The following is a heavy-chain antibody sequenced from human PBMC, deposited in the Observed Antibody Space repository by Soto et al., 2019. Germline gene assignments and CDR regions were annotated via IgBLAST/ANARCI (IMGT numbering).Heavy chain of an antibody. CDR3: ARNIAVAGLYYYYGMDV. J-gene: IGHJ6*02. CDR2: INPNSGGT. D-gene: IGHD6-19*01. Sequence: ASVKVSCKASGYTFTGYYMHWVRQAPGQGLEWMGWINPNSGGTNYAQKFQGRVTMTRDTSISTAYMELSRLRSDDTAVYYCARNIAVAGLYYYYGMDVWGQGTTVTVSS. CDR1: GYTFTGYY. V-gene: IGHV1-2*02.